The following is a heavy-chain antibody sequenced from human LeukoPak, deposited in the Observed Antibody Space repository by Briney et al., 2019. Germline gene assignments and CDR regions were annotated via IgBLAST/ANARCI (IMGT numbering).Heavy chain of an antibody. V-gene: IGHV3-23*01. CDR2: ISGSGGST. CDR3: AKHVLLWFGELSRFDY. D-gene: IGHD3-10*01. CDR1: GFTFSSYA. J-gene: IGHJ4*02. Sequence: GGSLRLSFAASGFTFSSYAMSWVRRAPGKGLEWVSAISGSGGSTYYADSVKGRFTISRDNSKNTLYLQMNSLRAEDTAVYYCAKHVLLWFGELSRFDYWGQGTLVTVSS.